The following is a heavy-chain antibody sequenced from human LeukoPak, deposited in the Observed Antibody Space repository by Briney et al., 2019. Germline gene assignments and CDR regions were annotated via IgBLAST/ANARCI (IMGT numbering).Heavy chain of an antibody. CDR3: VRGVGATRGRFDP. D-gene: IGHD1-26*01. CDR1: GDSISRGDYY. V-gene: IGHV4-30-4*08. Sequence: SETLPLTCTVSGDSISRGDYYWSWVRQPPGKGLEWIGYIYYNGNTYYNPSLKSRLTISVDTSKNQFSLKLSSVTAADTAVYYCVRGVGATRGRFDPWGQGTLVTVSS. CDR2: IYYNGNT. J-gene: IGHJ5*02.